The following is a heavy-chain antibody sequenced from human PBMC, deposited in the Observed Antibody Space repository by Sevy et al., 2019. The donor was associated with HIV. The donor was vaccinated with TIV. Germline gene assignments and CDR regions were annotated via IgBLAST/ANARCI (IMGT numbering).Heavy chain of an antibody. D-gene: IGHD3-9*01. V-gene: IGHV6-1*01. CDR2: TYYRSKWYN. CDR3: ARVAFSRTYYDILTGIKGGRYFDY. J-gene: IGHJ4*02. Sequence: KQSQTLSLTCAISGDSVSSNSAAWNWIRQSPSRGLEWLGRTYYRSKWYNDYAVSVKSRITINPDTSKNQFSLQLNSVTPEDTAVYYCARVAFSRTYYDILTGIKGGRYFDYWGQGTLVTVSS. CDR1: GDSVSSNSAA.